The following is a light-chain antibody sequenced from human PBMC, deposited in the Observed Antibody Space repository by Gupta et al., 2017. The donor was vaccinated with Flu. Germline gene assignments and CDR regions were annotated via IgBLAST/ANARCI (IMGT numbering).Light chain of an antibody. CDR2: GAS. CDR1: ESIISNY. V-gene: IGKV3-20*01. J-gene: IGKJ2*01. CDR3: QQYASAPYN. Sequence: EIVLTQSPGTLSLSSGERATLSCRASESIISNYLVWYQHKSGRAPRLVIYGASIRATGTPDRFSGSGSGRDFTLTINRLEPEDSAVYYCQQYASAPYNFGQGTRLEIK.